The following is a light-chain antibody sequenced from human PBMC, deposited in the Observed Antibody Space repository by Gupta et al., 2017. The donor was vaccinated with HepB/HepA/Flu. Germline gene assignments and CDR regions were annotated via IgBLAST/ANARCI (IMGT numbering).Light chain of an antibody. J-gene: IGKJ4*01. Sequence: DIQMTQSPSFLSASVGDRATITCQASHDINNYLNWYQQKPGKAPNLLNYDASNLATGVPSRFSGSGAGTDFTLTINSLLPEDIATYYCQQYEDFLLLTFGGGTKVAIK. CDR3: QQYEDFLLLT. V-gene: IGKV1-33*01. CDR2: DAS. CDR1: HDINNY.